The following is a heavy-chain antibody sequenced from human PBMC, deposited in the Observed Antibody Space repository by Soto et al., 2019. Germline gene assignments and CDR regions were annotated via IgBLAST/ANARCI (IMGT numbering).Heavy chain of an antibody. CDR2: INPNSGST. D-gene: IGHD6-13*01. CDR1: GYTFTSNY. Sequence: ASVKVSCEASGYTFTSNYIRWLRRAPGHELEGMGRINPNSGSTIYAQKFQGRDSMTRDMSTSTVYMELSSLRSDDTALYYCTSDIAEDGRGRWFDHWGQGTLVTVSS. J-gene: IGHJ5*02. CDR3: TSDIAEDGRGRWFDH. V-gene: IGHV1-46*01.